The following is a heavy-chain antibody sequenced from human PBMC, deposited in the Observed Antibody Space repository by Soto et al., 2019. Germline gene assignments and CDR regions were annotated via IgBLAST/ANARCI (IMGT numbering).Heavy chain of an antibody. V-gene: IGHV3-21*01. CDR3: ARDGLGGYDYYYYYGMDV. CDR2: ISSSSSYI. D-gene: IGHD5-12*01. Sequence: PGGSLRLSCAASGFTFSSYSMNWVRQAPGKGLEWVSSISSSSSYIYYADSVKGRFTISRDNAKNSLYLQMNSLRAEDTAVYYCARDGLGGYDYYYYYGMDVWGQGTTVTVSS. CDR1: GFTFSSYS. J-gene: IGHJ6*02.